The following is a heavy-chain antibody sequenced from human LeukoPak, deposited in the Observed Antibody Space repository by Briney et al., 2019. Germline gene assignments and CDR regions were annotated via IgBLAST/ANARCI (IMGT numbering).Heavy chain of an antibody. V-gene: IGHV3-23*01. CDR2: ISGSGGST. CDR1: GFTFSSYG. Sequence: GGSLRLSCAASGFTFSSYGMSWVRQAPGKGLEWVSAISGSGGSTYYADSVKGRFTISRDNSKNTLYLQMNSLRAEDTAVYYCAKEFCSGGSCYWLASFDYWGQGTLVTVSS. CDR3: AKEFCSGGSCYWLASFDY. J-gene: IGHJ4*02. D-gene: IGHD2-15*01.